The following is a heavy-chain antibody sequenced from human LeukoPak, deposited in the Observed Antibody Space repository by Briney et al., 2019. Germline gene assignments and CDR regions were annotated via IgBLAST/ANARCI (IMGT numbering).Heavy chain of an antibody. CDR3: ARVTDIPNWFDP. CDR1: GYTFTDYY. CDR2: IIPIFGTA. Sequence: ASVKVSCKGSGYTFTDYYIHWVRQAPGQGLEWMGGIIPIFGTANYAQKFQGRVTITTDESTSTAYMELSSLRSEDTAVYYCARVTDIPNWFDPWGQGTLVTVSS. V-gene: IGHV1-69*05. J-gene: IGHJ5*02.